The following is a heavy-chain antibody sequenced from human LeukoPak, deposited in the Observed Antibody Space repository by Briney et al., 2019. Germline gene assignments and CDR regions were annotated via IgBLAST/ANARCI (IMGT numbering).Heavy chain of an antibody. CDR3: ARVVMAARWYFDI. J-gene: IGHJ2*01. CDR1: GDSVSSDSAS. CDR2: TYHRSKWYY. Sequence: SQTLSLTCAISGDSVSSDSASWNWIRQSPSRGLEWLGRTYHRSKWYYDYAASVKSRITIDPDTSKNQFSLQLKAVTPDDTAVYYCARVVMAARWYFDIWARGTLVTVSS. V-gene: IGHV6-1*01. D-gene: IGHD5-24*01.